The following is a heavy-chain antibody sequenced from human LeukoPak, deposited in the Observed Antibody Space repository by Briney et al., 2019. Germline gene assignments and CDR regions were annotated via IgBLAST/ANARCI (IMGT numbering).Heavy chain of an antibody. V-gene: IGHV1-69*04. CDR3: ARVTATAKNWFDP. Sequence: SVKVSCKASGGTFSSYAISWVRQAPGQGLEWMGRIIPILGIANYAQKFQGRVTMTRDTSTSTVYMELSSLRSEDTAVYYCARVTATAKNWFDPWGQGTLVTVSS. CDR1: GGTFSSYA. D-gene: IGHD1-14*01. J-gene: IGHJ5*01. CDR2: IIPILGIA.